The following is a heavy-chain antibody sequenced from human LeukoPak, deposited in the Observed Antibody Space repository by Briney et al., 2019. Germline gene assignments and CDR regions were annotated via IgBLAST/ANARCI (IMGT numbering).Heavy chain of an antibody. J-gene: IGHJ6*03. D-gene: IGHD3-10*01. V-gene: IGHV4-59*01. CDR3: ASGTNYGSGSYGLYYYYYMDV. CDR2: IYYSGST. Sequence: SETLSLTCAVSGGSISSYYWSWIRQPPGKGLEWIGYIYYSGSTNYNPSLKSRVTISVDTSKNQFSLKLSSVTAADTAVYYCASGTNYGSGSYGLYYYYYMDVWGKGTTVTISS. CDR1: GGSISSYY.